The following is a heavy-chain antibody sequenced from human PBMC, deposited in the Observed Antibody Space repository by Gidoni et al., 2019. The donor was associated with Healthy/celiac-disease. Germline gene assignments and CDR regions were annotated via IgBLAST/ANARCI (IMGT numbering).Heavy chain of an antibody. V-gene: IGHV1-2*06. CDR3: ARGLGDSSSWYGVYFDY. Sequence: QGLEWMGRINPNSGGTNYAQKFQGRVTMTRDTSISTAYMELSRLRSDDTAVYYCARGLGDSSSWYGVYFDYWGQGTLVTVSS. CDR2: INPNSGGT. J-gene: IGHJ4*02. D-gene: IGHD6-13*01.